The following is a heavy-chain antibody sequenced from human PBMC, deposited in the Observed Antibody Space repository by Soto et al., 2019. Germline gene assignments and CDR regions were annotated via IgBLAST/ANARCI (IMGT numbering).Heavy chain of an antibody. CDR2: INAGNGNT. V-gene: IGHV1-3*01. Sequence: GASVKVSCKASGYTFTGYAMHWARQAPGQRLEWMGWINAGNGNTKYSQKFQGRVTITRDTSASTAYMELSSLRSEDTAVYYCARAVAVAADFDYWGQGTLVTVS. J-gene: IGHJ4*02. D-gene: IGHD6-19*01. CDR1: GYTFTGYA. CDR3: ARAVAVAADFDY.